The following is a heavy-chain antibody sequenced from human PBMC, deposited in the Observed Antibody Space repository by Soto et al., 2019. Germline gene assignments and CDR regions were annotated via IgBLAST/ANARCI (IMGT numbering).Heavy chain of an antibody. CDR3: AREAKSGSYYYDY. D-gene: IGHD1-26*01. CDR1: GFTVSSNY. V-gene: IGHV3-66*01. CDR2: IYSGGST. J-gene: IGHJ4*02. Sequence: EVQLVESGGGLVQPGGSLRLSCAASGFTVSSNYMSWVRQAPGKGLEWVSVIYSGGSTYYADSAKGRFTISRDNSKNTLYLQMNSLRAEDTAVYYCAREAKSGSYYYDYWGQGTLVTVSS.